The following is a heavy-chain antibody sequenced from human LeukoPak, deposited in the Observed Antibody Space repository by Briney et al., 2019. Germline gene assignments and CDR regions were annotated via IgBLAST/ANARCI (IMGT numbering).Heavy chain of an antibody. CDR1: GGSFSGYY. J-gene: IGHJ3*02. CDR3: AKSNGYGLVDI. V-gene: IGHV4-34*01. D-gene: IGHD3-10*01. CDR2: INHSGST. Sequence: NPSETLSLTCAVYGGSFSGYYWSWIRQPPGKWLEWIGEINHSGSTNYNPSLRSRVTISLDTSRNQFSLKLNSVTAADTAVYYCAKSNGYGLVDIWGQGTMVTVSS.